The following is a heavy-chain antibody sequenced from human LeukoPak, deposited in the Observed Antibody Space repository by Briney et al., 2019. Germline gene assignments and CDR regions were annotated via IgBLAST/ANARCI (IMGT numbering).Heavy chain of an antibody. Sequence: GRSLRLSCAASGFTFSSYWMNWARQAPGKGLEWVASINHNGNVNYYVDSVKGRFTISRDNAKNSLYLQMSNLRAEDTAAYFCARGGGLDVWGQGATVTVSS. D-gene: IGHD3-16*01. CDR1: GFTFSSYW. V-gene: IGHV3-7*03. CDR2: INHNGNVN. J-gene: IGHJ6*02. CDR3: ARGGGLDV.